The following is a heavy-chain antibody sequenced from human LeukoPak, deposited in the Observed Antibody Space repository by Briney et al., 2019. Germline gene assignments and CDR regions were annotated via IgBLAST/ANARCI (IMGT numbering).Heavy chain of an antibody. CDR3: ARAVEWSGLSHFDY. V-gene: IGHV5-51*01. D-gene: IGHD3-10*01. J-gene: IGHJ4*02. CDR2: VYPGDSDT. CDR1: GYTFIANW. Sequence: PGESLKISCKGSGYTFIANWIGWVRQVPGKGLEWMGIVYPGDSDTRYSPSFQGRVTISADKSISTAYLQWSSLKASDTAMYYCARAVEWSGLSHFDYWGQGTLVTVSS.